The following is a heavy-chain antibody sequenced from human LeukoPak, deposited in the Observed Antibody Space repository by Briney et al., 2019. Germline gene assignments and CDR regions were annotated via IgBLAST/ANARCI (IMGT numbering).Heavy chain of an antibody. CDR2: IRNKANSYGT. J-gene: IGHJ4*02. D-gene: IGHD1-26*01. CDR3: TRVRLGASTRYFDY. V-gene: IGHV3-72*01. Sequence: GGSLRLSCAASGFSFSDHDMDWVRLAPGKGLEWVGRIRNKANSYGTEYAASVKGRFTISRDDSKDSLYLQMNSLRSEDTALYYCTRVRLGASTRYFDYWAREPWSPSPQ. CDR1: GFSFSDHD.